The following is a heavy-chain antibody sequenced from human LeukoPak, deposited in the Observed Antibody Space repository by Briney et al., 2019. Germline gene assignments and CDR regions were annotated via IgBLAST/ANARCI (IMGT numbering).Heavy chain of an antibody. CDR1: GGSISSYY. D-gene: IGHD6-6*01. CDR2: IYTRGNT. Sequence: SETLSLTCNVSGGSISSYYWSWIRQPPGKGLAWIGNIYTRGNTHYNPSLKSRVTISVDTSKNQFSLKLSSVTAADTAVYYCARRSSSLSFYHYYYMDVWGNGTTVTVSS. V-gene: IGHV4-4*09. J-gene: IGHJ6*03. CDR3: ARRSSSLSFYHYYYMDV.